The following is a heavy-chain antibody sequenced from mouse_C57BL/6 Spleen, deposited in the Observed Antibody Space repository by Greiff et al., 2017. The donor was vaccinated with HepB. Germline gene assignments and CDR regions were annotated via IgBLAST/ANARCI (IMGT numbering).Heavy chain of an antibody. D-gene: IGHD1-1*01. CDR3: ARRKDYYGRGWYFDV. Sequence: QVQLQQPGAELVMPGASVKLSCKASGYTFTSYWMHWVKQRPGQGLEWIGEIDPSDSYTNYNQKFKGKSTLTVDKSSSTAYMQLSSLTSEDSAVYYCARRKDYYGRGWYFDVWGTGTTVTVSS. CDR1: GYTFTSYW. J-gene: IGHJ1*03. V-gene: IGHV1-69*01. CDR2: IDPSDSYT.